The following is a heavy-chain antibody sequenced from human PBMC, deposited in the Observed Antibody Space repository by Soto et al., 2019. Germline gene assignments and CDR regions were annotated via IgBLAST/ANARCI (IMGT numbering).Heavy chain of an antibody. Sequence: SETLSLTCAVYGGSFSGYYWSWIRQPPGKGLEWIGEINHSGSTNYNPSLKSRVAISVDTSKNQFSLKLSSVTAADTAVYYCARVKGTYYDFWSGYPSKANWFDPWGQGTLVTVSS. CDR2: INHSGST. D-gene: IGHD3-3*01. CDR1: GGSFSGYY. CDR3: ARVKGTYYDFWSGYPSKANWFDP. V-gene: IGHV4-34*01. J-gene: IGHJ5*02.